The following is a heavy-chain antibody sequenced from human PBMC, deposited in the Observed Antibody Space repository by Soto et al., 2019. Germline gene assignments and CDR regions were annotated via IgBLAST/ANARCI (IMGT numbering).Heavy chain of an antibody. V-gene: IGHV3-23*01. D-gene: IGHD3-16*01. CDR1: GCTFSSYA. CDR3: AKASQGGIRLWYFDL. J-gene: IGHJ2*01. CDR2: ISGSGGST. Sequence: EVQLLESGGGLVQPGGSLRLSCAASGCTFSSYAMSWVRQAPGKGLEWVSAISGSGGSTYYADSVKGRFTISRDNSKNTLYLQMNSLRAEDTAVYYCAKASQGGIRLWYFDLWGRGTLVTVSS.